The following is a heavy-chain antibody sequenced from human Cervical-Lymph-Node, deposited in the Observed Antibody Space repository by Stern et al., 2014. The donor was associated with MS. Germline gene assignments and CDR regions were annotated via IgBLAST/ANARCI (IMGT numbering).Heavy chain of an antibody. CDR3: ARNPSGTSYLDY. J-gene: IGHJ4*02. CDR2: INTGNVDT. Sequence: QDQLVQSGAEVKKPGASVKVSCKASGYTFTSYTMHWVRQAPGQKLEWMGWINTGNVDTKYSQKFQGRVTFTRDTSANTAYMELSSLTSEDTAVYYCARNPSGTSYLDYWAQGTLVIVSS. D-gene: IGHD2-2*01. V-gene: IGHV1-3*04. CDR1: GYTFTSYT.